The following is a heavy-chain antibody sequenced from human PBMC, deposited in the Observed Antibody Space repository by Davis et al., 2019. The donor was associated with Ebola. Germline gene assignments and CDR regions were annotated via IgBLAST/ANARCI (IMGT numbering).Heavy chain of an antibody. CDR2: TFHSGST. D-gene: IGHD5-18*01. J-gene: IGHJ3*02. CDR1: GGSISNYY. V-gene: IGHV4-59*08. Sequence: SETLSLTCTVSGGSISNYYWSWIRQPPGKGLEWIGSTFHSGSTNYNPSLTRRVTISVDTSKNQLSLQLSSLTAADTAVYYCATIEDTDMVGAFDIWGQGTMVTVSS. CDR3: ATIEDTDMVGAFDI.